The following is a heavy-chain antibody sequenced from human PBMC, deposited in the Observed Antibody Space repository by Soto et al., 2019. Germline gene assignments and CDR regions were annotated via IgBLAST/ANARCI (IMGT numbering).Heavy chain of an antibody. CDR2: IYYSGST. Sequence: SETLSLTCTVSGGSISSSSYYWGWIRQPPGKGLEWIGSIYYSGSTYYNPSLKSRVTISVDTSKNQFSLKLSSVTAADTAVYYCARVGKDDFGSVQGFDPWGQGTLVTVSS. CDR1: GGSISSSSYY. D-gene: IGHD3-3*01. J-gene: IGHJ5*02. V-gene: IGHV4-39*07. CDR3: ARVGKDDFGSVQGFDP.